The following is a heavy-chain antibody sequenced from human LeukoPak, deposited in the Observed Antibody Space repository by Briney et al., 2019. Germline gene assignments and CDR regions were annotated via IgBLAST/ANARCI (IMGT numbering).Heavy chain of an antibody. Sequence: PGGSLRLSCAASGFTFSSYAMSWVRQAPRKGLEWVSAISGSGGSTYYADSVKGRFTISRDNSKNTLYLQMNSLRAEDTAVYYCAKDQQGLPYYFDYWGQGTLVTVSS. D-gene: IGHD6-13*01. CDR2: ISGSGGST. V-gene: IGHV3-23*01. J-gene: IGHJ4*02. CDR3: AKDQQGLPYYFDY. CDR1: GFTFSSYA.